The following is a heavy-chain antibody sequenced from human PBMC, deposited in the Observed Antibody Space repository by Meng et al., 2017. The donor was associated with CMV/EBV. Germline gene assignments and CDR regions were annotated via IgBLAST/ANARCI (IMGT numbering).Heavy chain of an antibody. D-gene: IGHD3-3*01. CDR3: ARAWSRAIFGVESASFDY. Sequence: SETLSLTCTVSGGSISSSSYYWGWIRQPPGKGLEWIGSIYYSGSTYYNPSLKGRVTISVDTSKNQFSLKLSSVTAADTAVYYCARAWSRAIFGVESASFDYWGQGTLVTVSS. CDR2: IYYSGST. V-gene: IGHV4-39*07. CDR1: GGSISSSSYY. J-gene: IGHJ4*02.